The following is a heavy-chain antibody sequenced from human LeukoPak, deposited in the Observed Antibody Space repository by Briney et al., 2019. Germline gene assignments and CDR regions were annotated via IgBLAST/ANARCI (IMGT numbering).Heavy chain of an antibody. CDR2: IKQDGSEK. D-gene: IGHD3-9*01. V-gene: IGHV3-7*01. J-gene: IGHJ6*03. Sequence: PGGSLRLSCAASGFTFSIYWMSWVRQAPGKGLEWVANIKQDGSEKFYVDSVRGRFTISRDSAKNSLYLQMNSLRAEDTAVYYCARGGGWYFDWSNHDYYYMDVWGKGTTVTISS. CDR1: GFTFSIYW. CDR3: ARGGGWYFDWSNHDYYYMDV.